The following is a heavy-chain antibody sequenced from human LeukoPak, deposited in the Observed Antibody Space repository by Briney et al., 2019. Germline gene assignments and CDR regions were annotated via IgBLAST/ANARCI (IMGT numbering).Heavy chain of an antibody. CDR2: ISYSGST. Sequence: SETLSLTCAVSGGSISSTSYYWTWIRQPLGKGLEWIGSISYSGSTYYNPSLKSRVTISVDTSKNQFSLKLTSVTAADTAVYYCARSWIQLWLGDLTFDYWGQGTLVTVSS. V-gene: IGHV4-39*01. J-gene: IGHJ4*02. CDR3: ARSWIQLWLGDLTFDY. CDR1: GGSISSTSYY. D-gene: IGHD5-18*01.